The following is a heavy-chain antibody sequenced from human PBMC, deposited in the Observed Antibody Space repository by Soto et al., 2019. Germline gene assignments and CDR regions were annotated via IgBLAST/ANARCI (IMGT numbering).Heavy chain of an antibody. CDR3: ARGAGIFGVVAFAY. Sequence: QVQLVQSGAEVKKPGSSVKVSCKASGGTFSGYGISWVRQAPGQGLEWMGGVIPILASTYYAQDFQGRITITADESTRTVYMELRRLRSDDTAVYYCARGAGIFGVVAFAYWGQGTLVTVSS. CDR1: GGTFSGYG. D-gene: IGHD3-3*01. V-gene: IGHV1-69*01. J-gene: IGHJ4*02. CDR2: VIPILAST.